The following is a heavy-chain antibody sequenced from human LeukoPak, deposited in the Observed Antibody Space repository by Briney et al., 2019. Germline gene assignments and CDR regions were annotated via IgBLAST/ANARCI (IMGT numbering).Heavy chain of an antibody. D-gene: IGHD3-9*01. Sequence: PSETLSLTRAVYGGSFSGYYWSWIRQPPGKGLEWIGEINHSGSTNYNPSLKSRVTISVDTSKNQFSLKLSSVTAADTAVYYCASLNHDILTGFFDYWGQGTLVTVSS. V-gene: IGHV4-34*01. CDR1: GGSFSGYY. J-gene: IGHJ4*02. CDR3: ASLNHDILTGFFDY. CDR2: INHSGST.